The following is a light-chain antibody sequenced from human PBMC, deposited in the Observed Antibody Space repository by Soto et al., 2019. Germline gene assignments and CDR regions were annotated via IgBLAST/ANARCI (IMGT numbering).Light chain of an antibody. CDR1: QTVSNNY. J-gene: IGKJ5*01. V-gene: IGKV3-20*01. Sequence: IVLTQSPGTLSLSPGDRATLSCRASQTVSNNYLAWCQQKPGQAPRVIMYGASRRATGIPDRFSGGGSGTDFTLTISRLEPEDFAVYFCPHYAGPPTTFGQGTRLEIK. CDR2: GAS. CDR3: PHYAGPPTT.